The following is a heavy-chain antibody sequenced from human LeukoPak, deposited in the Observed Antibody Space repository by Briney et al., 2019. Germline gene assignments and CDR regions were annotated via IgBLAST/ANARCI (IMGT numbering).Heavy chain of an antibody. Sequence: SETLSLTCAVYGGSFSGYYWSWIRQPPGKGLEWIGEINHSGSTNYNPSLKSRVTISVDTSKNQFSLKLSSVTAADTAVYYCAGHRMPPLLPSYSFSYWGQGTLVPVSS. CDR3: AGHRMPPLLPSYSFSY. D-gene: IGHD2-15*01. CDR1: GGSFSGYY. CDR2: INHSGST. V-gene: IGHV4-34*01. J-gene: IGHJ4*02.